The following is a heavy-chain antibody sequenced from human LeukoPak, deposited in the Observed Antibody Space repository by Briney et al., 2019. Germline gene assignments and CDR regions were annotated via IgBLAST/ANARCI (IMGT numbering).Heavy chain of an antibody. CDR3: ARQVVADY. J-gene: IGHJ4*02. D-gene: IGHD2-15*01. CDR2: IYSGGST. Sequence: GGSLRLSCAASGFTVSSNYMSWVRQAPGKGLEWVSVIYSGGSTYYADSVKGRFTISRDNAQNSLYLQMNSLRAEDTAVYYCARQVVADYWGQGTLVTVSS. CDR1: GFTVSSNY. V-gene: IGHV3-66*04.